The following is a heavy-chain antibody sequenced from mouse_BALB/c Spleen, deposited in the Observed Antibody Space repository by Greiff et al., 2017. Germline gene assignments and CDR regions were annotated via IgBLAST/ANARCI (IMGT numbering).Heavy chain of an antibody. V-gene: IGHV5-6*01. CDR3: ARHITTVEGYYFDY. J-gene: IGHJ2*01. D-gene: IGHD1-1*01. CDR2: ISSGGSYT. CDR1: GFTFSSYG. Sequence: EVNVVESGGDLVKPGGSLKLSCAASGFTFSSYGMSWVRQTPDKRLEWVATISSGGSYTYYPDSVKGRFTISRDNAKNTLYLQMSSLKSEDTAMYYCARHITTVEGYYFDYWGQGTTLTVSS.